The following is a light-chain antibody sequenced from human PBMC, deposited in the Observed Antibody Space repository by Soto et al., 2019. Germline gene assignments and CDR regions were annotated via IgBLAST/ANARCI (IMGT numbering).Light chain of an antibody. Sequence: EIVLTQSPGTLSLSPGERATLSCSASQSVSSNYLVWYQQKPGQAPRLLVFDASNRATGIPDRFSGSGSGTDFTLTISRLEPEDFAVYYCQQYGSSPLTFGGGTKVEIK. CDR2: DAS. J-gene: IGKJ4*01. V-gene: IGKV3-20*01. CDR3: QQYGSSPLT. CDR1: QSVSSNY.